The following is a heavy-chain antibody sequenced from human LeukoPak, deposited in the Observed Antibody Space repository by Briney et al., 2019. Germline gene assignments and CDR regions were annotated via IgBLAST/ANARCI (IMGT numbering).Heavy chain of an antibody. J-gene: IGHJ4*02. CDR2: ISNDGSNE. CDR1: GFSLSNYV. CDR3: ARGKRLVTASYYFDS. V-gene: IGHV3-30*04. D-gene: IGHD2-21*02. Sequence: PGGSLRLSCAVSGFSLSNYVMLWVRQAPGKGLEWVTLISNDGSNEYYADSVRDRFTISRDNSENTVYLQMNGLRDEDTALYYCARGKRLVTASYYFDSWGQGSLVTVSS.